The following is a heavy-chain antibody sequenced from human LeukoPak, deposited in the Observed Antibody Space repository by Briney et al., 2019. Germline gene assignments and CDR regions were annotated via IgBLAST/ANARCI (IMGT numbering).Heavy chain of an antibody. V-gene: IGHV4-59*01. D-gene: IGHD6-6*01. Sequence: PSETLSLTCTVSGGSISSYYWSWIRQPPGKGLEWIGYIYYSGSTNYNPSLKSRVTISVDTSKNQFSLKLSSVTAADTAVYYCARTSVAGSSRFDYWGQGTLVTVSS. CDR3: ARTSVAGSSRFDY. CDR2: IYYSGST. J-gene: IGHJ4*02. CDR1: GGSISSYY.